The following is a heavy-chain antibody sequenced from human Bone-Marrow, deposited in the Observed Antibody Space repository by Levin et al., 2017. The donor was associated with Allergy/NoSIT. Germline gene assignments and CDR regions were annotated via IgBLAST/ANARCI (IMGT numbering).Heavy chain of an antibody. CDR2: IYSTGVT. CDR1: GFTVSNNY. CDR3: ARDGPAKPWA. V-gene: IGHV3-53*01. D-gene: IGHD2-2*01. J-gene: IGHJ3*01. Sequence: GESLKISCAVSGFTVSNNYMNWVRQAPGRGLEWVSLIYSTGVTHYADSVKGRLTISRDGSKNTLYLQMDSLRVEDTAVYYCARDGPAKPWAWGQGTMVTVSS.